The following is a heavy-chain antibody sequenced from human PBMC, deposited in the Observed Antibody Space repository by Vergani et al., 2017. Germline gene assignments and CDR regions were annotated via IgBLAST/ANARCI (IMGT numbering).Heavy chain of an antibody. CDR3: ARDESNYYDISGPDY. J-gene: IGHJ4*02. Sequence: QVQLVESGGGVVQPGRSLRLSCAASGFTFSSYGMHWVRQAPGKGLEWVAVIWYDGSNKYYADSVKGRFTISRDNSKNTLYLQMNSLRAEDTAVYYCARDESNYYDISGPDYWGQGTLVTVSS. CDR1: GFTFSSYG. CDR2: IWYDGSNK. V-gene: IGHV3-33*01. D-gene: IGHD3-22*01.